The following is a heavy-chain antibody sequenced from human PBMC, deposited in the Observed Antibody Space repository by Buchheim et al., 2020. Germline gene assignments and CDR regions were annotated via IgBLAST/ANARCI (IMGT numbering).Heavy chain of an antibody. D-gene: IGHD1-26*01. V-gene: IGHV3-7*01. CDR1: GFTFSSYW. J-gene: IGHJ6*02. Sequence: EVQLVESGGGLVQPGGSLRLSCAASGFTFSSYWMSWVRQAPGKGLEWVANIKQDGSEKYYVDSVKGRFTISRDNAKKSLYLQMNSLRAEDTAVYYCARAYSGSHGYYYGMDVWGQGTT. CDR3: ARAYSGSHGYYYGMDV. CDR2: IKQDGSEK.